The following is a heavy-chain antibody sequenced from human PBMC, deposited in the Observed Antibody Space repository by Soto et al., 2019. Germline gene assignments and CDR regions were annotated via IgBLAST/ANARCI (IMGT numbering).Heavy chain of an antibody. CDR3: ARESRDYDFWTTSYFYGMDV. J-gene: IGHJ6*02. V-gene: IGHV1-69*01. CDR2: IIPIFGTA. Sequence: QVQLVQSGAEVKKPGSSVKVSCKASGGTFSSYAISWVRQAPGQGLEWMGGIIPIFGTANYAQKFQGRVTITADESTGTAYMELSSLRSEDTAVYYCARESRDYDFWTTSYFYGMDVWGQGTTVTVSS. D-gene: IGHD3-3*01. CDR1: GGTFSSYA.